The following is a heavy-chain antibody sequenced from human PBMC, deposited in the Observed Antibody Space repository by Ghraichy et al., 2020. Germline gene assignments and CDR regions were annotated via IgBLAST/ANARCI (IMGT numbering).Heavy chain of an antibody. V-gene: IGHV3-23*01. CDR3: AKDRASTYYYDSSGYFPYYFDY. J-gene: IGHJ4*02. CDR2: ISGSGGST. Sequence: GGSLRLSCAASGFTFSSYAMSWVRQAPGKGLEWVSAISGSGGSTYYADSVKGRFTISRDNSKNTLYLQMNSLRAEDTAVYYCAKDRASTYYYDSSGYFPYYFDYWGQGTLVTVSS. CDR1: GFTFSSYA. D-gene: IGHD3-22*01.